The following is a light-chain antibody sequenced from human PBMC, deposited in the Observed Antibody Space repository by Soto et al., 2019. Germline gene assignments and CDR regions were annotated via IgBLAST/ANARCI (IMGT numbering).Light chain of an antibody. Sequence: EIVLTQSPGTLSLSPGERATLSCRASQSVSSSYLAWYQQKPGQAPRLLIYGASSRATGIPDRFSGSGSGTDFTLTISILEPEDFAVYYCQQYGSSPPLTFGQGTRLEIK. CDR3: QQYGSSPPLT. J-gene: IGKJ5*01. CDR2: GAS. V-gene: IGKV3-20*01. CDR1: QSVSSSY.